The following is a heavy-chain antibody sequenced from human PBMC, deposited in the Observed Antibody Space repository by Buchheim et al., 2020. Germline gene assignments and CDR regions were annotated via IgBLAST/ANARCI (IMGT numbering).Heavy chain of an antibody. CDR1: GFTFSSYS. V-gene: IGHV3-48*01. J-gene: IGHJ4*02. Sequence: EVQLVESGGGLVQPGGSLRLSCAASGFTFSSYSMNWVRQAPGKGLEWVSYISSSSSTIYYADSVKGPFTISRDNAKNLLYLQMNSLRAEDTAVYYCARVAWGVSSGWSRDYWGQGTL. CDR2: ISSSSSTI. D-gene: IGHD6-19*01. CDR3: ARVAWGVSSGWSRDY.